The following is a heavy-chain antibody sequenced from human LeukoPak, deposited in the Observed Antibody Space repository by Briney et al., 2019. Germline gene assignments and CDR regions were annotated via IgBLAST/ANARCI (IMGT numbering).Heavy chain of an antibody. D-gene: IGHD1-7*01. CDR2: ISWNSGSI. Sequence: GGSLRLSCAASGFTFDDYAMHWVRQAPGKGLEWVSGISWNSGSIGYADSVKGRFTISRDNAKNSLYLQMNSLRAEDTALYYCAKAREYNWNSFGAFDIWGQGTMVTVSS. CDR3: AKAREYNWNSFGAFDI. V-gene: IGHV3-9*01. CDR1: GFTFDDYA. J-gene: IGHJ3*02.